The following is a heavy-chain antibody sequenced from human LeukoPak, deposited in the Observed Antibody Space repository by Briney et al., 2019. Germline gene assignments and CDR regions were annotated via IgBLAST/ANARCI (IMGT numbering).Heavy chain of an antibody. Sequence: SETLSLTCTVSGGSISSYYWSWIRQPPGKGLEWIGYIYYSGSTNYNPSLKSRVTMSVDTSKNQFSLKLSSVTAADTAVYYCARGGPYHSGYYFDYWGQGTLVTVSS. CDR2: IYYSGST. D-gene: IGHD6-25*01. CDR3: ARGGPYHSGYYFDY. CDR1: GGSISSYY. V-gene: IGHV4-59*08. J-gene: IGHJ4*02.